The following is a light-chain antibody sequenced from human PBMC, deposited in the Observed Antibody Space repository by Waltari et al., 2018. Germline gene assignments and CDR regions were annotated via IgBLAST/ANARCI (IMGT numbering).Light chain of an antibody. J-gene: IGLJ1*01. CDR1: SSDVGSYNA. V-gene: IGLV2-23*02. Sequence: QSVLTQPASVSGSPGQSITISCTGTSSDVGSYNAVSWYQKHPGKAPNLRVYEVTKRPSGISYRFSGSKSGTTASLTISGLQAEDEADDYCCSYASTDSYVFGTGTKVTVL. CDR2: EVT. CDR3: CSYASTDSYV.